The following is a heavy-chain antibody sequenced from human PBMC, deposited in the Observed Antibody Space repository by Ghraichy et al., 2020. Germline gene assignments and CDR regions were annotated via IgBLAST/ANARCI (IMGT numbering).Heavy chain of an antibody. CDR1: GYSISSGYY. Sequence: ESLNISCTVSGYSISSGYYWGWIRQPPGKGLEWIGSIYHSGSTYYNPSLKSRVTISVDTSKNQFSLKLSSVTAADTAVYYCARSYYDSSGYYQMAVSFDYWGQGTLVTVSS. D-gene: IGHD3-22*01. CDR3: ARSYYDSSGYYQMAVSFDY. CDR2: IYHSGST. J-gene: IGHJ4*02. V-gene: IGHV4-38-2*02.